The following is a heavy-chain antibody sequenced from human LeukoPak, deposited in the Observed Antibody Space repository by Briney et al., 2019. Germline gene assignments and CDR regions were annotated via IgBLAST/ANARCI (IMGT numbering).Heavy chain of an antibody. CDR3: ARAGHDSTGHYDSFHF. Sequence: ASVKVSCNASGDAFAEDYIHGVRQAPGQGPEWMGWINPKSGATDSAQKFQGRLTMTRDTSIATASMELSGLRTGERGIYHFARAGHDSTGHYDSFHFWGQGTMVTVSS. J-gene: IGHJ3*01. D-gene: IGHD3-22*01. CDR1: GDAFAEDY. V-gene: IGHV1-2*02. CDR2: INPKSGAT.